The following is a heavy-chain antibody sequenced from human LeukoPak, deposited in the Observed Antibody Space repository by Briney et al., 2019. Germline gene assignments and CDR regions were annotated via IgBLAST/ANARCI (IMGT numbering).Heavy chain of an antibody. D-gene: IGHD3-10*01. Sequence: SETLSLTCAVYGGSFSGYYWSWIRQPPGKGLEWIGEINHSGSTNYNPSLKSRVTISVDTSKNQFSLKLSSVTAADTAVYYCARAPYYYGSGSQRAFDIWGQGTMVTVSS. CDR3: ARAPYYYGSGSQRAFDI. CDR2: INHSGST. J-gene: IGHJ3*02. CDR1: GGSFSGYY. V-gene: IGHV4-34*01.